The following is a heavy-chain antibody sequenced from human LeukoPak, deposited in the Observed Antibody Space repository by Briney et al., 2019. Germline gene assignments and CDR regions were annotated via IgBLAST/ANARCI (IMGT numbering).Heavy chain of an antibody. J-gene: IGHJ4*02. CDR3: ARARLHHNYGSGTSFDY. Sequence: SQTLSLTCAISGDRVSSNSAAWNWIRQSPSRGLEWLGRTYYRSKWYNDYAVSVKSRITINPDTSKNKFSLQLNSVTPEDTAVYYCARARLHHNYGSGTSFDYWGQGTLVTVSS. D-gene: IGHD3-10*01. CDR2: TYYRSKWYN. V-gene: IGHV6-1*01. CDR1: GDRVSSNSAA.